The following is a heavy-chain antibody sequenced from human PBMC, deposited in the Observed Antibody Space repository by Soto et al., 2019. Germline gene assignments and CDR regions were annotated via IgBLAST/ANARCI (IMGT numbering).Heavy chain of an antibody. CDR2: IYPGDSDT. D-gene: IGHD2-2*01. CDR3: ARRHSTPPYYGMDV. V-gene: IGHV5-51*01. CDR1: GYSFTIYC. Sequence: PGESLKISCNGSGYSFTIYCIGSVLQMPGKGLEWMWIIYPGDSDTRYSPSFQGQVTISADKSISTAYLQWSSLKASDTAMYYCARRHSTPPYYGMDVWGQGTTVTVSS. J-gene: IGHJ6*02.